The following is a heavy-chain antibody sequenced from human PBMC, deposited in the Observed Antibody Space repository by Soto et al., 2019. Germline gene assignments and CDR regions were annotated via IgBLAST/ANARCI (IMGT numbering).Heavy chain of an antibody. D-gene: IGHD2-15*01. V-gene: IGHV6-1*01. CDR3: AREYYCSGGSCRNWFDP. CDR2: TYYRSKWYN. CDR1: GDSVSSNSAA. J-gene: IGHJ5*02. Sequence: SQTLSLTCVISGDSVSSNSAAWNWIRQSPSRGLEWLGRTYYRSKWYNDYAVSVKSRITINPDTSKNQFSLQLNSVTPEDTAVYYCAREYYCSGGSCRNWFDPWGQGTLVTVSS.